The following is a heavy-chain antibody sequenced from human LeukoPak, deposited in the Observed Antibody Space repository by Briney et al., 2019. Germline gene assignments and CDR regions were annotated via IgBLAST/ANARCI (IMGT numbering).Heavy chain of an antibody. Sequence: SETLSLTCAVSGGSISSGGYSWSWIRQPPGKGLEWIGYIYHSGSTYYNPSLKSRVTISVDTSKNQFYLNLSSVTAADTAVYYCARGGQFLTIFGVALDYWGQGTLVTVSS. CDR3: ARGGQFLTIFGVALDY. V-gene: IGHV4-30-2*01. J-gene: IGHJ4*02. CDR1: GGSISSGGYS. CDR2: IYHSGST. D-gene: IGHD3-3*01.